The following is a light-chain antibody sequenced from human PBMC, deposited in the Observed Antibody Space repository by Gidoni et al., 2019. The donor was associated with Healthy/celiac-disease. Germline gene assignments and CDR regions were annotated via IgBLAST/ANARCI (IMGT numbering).Light chain of an antibody. V-gene: IGKV1-39*01. J-gene: IGKJ4*01. CDR3: QQSYSTPLT. Sequence: DIQMTKSPSSLSASVGDRVTITCRASQSISSYLNWYQQKPGKAPKLLIYAASSLQSGVPSRFSGSGSGTDFTRTISSLQPEDFATYYCQQSYSTPLTFGGGTKVEIK. CDR1: QSISSY. CDR2: AAS.